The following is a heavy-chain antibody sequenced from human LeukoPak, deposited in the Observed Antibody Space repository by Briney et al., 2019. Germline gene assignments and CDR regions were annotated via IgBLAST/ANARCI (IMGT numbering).Heavy chain of an antibody. Sequence: GGSLRLSCAASGSTFSDYYMSWIRQAPGKGLEWVSYISGGSSTIYYADSLKGRFTVSRDNAKNSLYLLMNSLRAEDTAVYYCARRGSGRHFDFWGQGTLVTVSS. D-gene: IGHD2-15*01. V-gene: IGHV3-11*01. J-gene: IGHJ4*02. CDR3: ARRGSGRHFDF. CDR1: GSTFSDYY. CDR2: ISGGSSTI.